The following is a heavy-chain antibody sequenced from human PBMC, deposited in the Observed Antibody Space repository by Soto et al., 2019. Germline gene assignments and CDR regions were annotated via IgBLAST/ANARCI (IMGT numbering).Heavy chain of an antibody. CDR2: TYYRSKWYY. V-gene: IGHV6-1*01. D-gene: IGHD1-26*01. CDR1: GDSVSSNSSG. Sequence: SQTLSLTFAITGDSVSSNSSGWSCVSQCPSRGLEWLGRTYYRSKWYYEYAVSVRGRITINPDTSKNQYSLQLNSVTPEDTAVYFCARGEQYSGRIFDYWGQGTLVTVSS. J-gene: IGHJ4*01. CDR3: ARGEQYSGRIFDY.